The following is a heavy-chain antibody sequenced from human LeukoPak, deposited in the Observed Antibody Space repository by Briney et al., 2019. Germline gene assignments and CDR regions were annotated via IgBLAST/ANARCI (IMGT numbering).Heavy chain of an antibody. CDR2: ISSSGSTI. V-gene: IGHV3-48*03. CDR1: GFTFSSYE. Sequence: PGGSLRLSCAASGFTFSSYEIIWVRQAPGKGLEWISYISSSGSTIYSADSVKGRFTISRDNAKNSLYLQMNSLRAEDTAVYYCARANTAVAGRVLDHWGQGTLVTVSS. D-gene: IGHD6-19*01. CDR3: ARANTAVAGRVLDH. J-gene: IGHJ4*02.